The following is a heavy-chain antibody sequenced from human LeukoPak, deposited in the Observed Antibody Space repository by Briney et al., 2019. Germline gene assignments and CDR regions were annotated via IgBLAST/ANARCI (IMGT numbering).Heavy chain of an antibody. CDR3: ARGGGSSSENWFDP. CDR2: INPNSGGT. J-gene: IGHJ5*02. CDR1: GYTFTGYY. Sequence: GASVKVSCKASGYTFTGYYMHWVRQAPGQGLEWMGWINPNSGGTNYAQKFLGRVTMTRDTSISTAYMELSRLRSDDTAVYYCARGGGSSSENWFDPWGQGTLVTVSS. V-gene: IGHV1-2*02. D-gene: IGHD6-6*01.